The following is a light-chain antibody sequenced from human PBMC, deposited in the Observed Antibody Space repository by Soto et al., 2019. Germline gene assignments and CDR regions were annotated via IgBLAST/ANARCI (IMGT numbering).Light chain of an antibody. CDR1: HTVTRSY. CDR3: QQYGSSLI. CDR2: GIS. J-gene: IGKJ5*01. Sequence: EIVLTQSPGTLSLSPGERATLSCRASHTVTRSYLAWYQHKPGQAPRLLISGISRRAPGIPDRFSGDGSGTDFTLTISGLEPEDFAVYYCQQYGSSLIFGQGTRLEIK. V-gene: IGKV3-20*01.